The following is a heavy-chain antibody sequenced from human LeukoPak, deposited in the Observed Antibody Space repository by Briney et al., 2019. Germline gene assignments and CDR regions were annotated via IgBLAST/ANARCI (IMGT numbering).Heavy chain of an antibody. V-gene: IGHV3-48*02. D-gene: IGHD3-10*01. CDR1: GFSFSTYS. CDR2: ITSSSSNI. J-gene: IGHJ4*02. CDR3: ARPLISSGSYLIY. Sequence: GGSLRLSCAASGFSFSTYSMNWVRQAPGKGLGWVSYITSSSSNIYYADSVKGRFTISRDNAKNSLYLQMNSLRDEDTAVYYCARPLISSGSYLIYWGQGTLVTVSS.